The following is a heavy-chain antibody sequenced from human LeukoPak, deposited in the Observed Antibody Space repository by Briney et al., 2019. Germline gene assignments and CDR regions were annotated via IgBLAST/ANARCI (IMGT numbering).Heavy chain of an antibody. CDR2: IYYSGST. V-gene: IGHV4-31*03. J-gene: IGHJ4*02. D-gene: IGHD5-18*01. CDR3: ARAGGYGYDRTYFDY. Sequence: SETLSLTCTVSGGSISSGGYYWSWIRQHPGKGLEWIGYIYYSGSTYYNPSLKSRVTISVDTSKNQFSLKLSSVTAADTAVYYCARAGGYGYDRTYFDYWGQGTLVTVSS. CDR1: GGSISSGGYY.